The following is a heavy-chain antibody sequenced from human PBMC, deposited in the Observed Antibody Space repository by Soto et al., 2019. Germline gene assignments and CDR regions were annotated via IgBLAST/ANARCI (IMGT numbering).Heavy chain of an antibody. CDR2: MFYGVST. D-gene: IGHD3-3*02. Sequence: SETLSLTCTVSGSSINGSGYYWGWIRQPPGKGLEWIGSMFYGVSTYYNPSLKSRVTVSVDTSKNQFSLNLRSVTAADTAVYYCARLPSRHLVDYWGQGTLVTVSS. V-gene: IGHV4-39*01. CDR3: ARLPSRHLVDY. CDR1: GSSINGSGYY. J-gene: IGHJ4*02.